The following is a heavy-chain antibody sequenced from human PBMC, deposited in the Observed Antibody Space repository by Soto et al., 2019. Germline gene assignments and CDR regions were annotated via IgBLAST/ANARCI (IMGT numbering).Heavy chain of an antibody. CDR3: ARVDILTGYFEY. D-gene: IGHD3-9*01. V-gene: IGHV3-11*06. J-gene: IGHJ4*02. Sequence: GGSLRLSCAASGFTFSDYYMSWIRQAPGKGLEWVSYISSSSSYTNYADSVKGRFTISRDNAKNSLYLQMNSLRAEDTAVYYCARVDILTGYFEYWGQGTLVTVSS. CDR1: GFTFSDYY. CDR2: ISSSSSYT.